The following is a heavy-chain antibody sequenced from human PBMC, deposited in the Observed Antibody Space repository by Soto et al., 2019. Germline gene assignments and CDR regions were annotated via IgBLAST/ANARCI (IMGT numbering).Heavy chain of an antibody. Sequence: SVTMSLTYSVSGGSISGYYGSCIRQPPGKGLEWIGYIYYSGSTNYNPSLKSRVTISVDTSKNQFSLKLSSVTAADTAVYYCARGQKRESSSTIQDWLDLWGQGTLVTVSS. V-gene: IGHV4-59*01. CDR1: GGSISGYY. D-gene: IGHD2-2*01. J-gene: IGHJ5*02. CDR2: IYYSGST. CDR3: ARGQKRESSSTIQDWLDL.